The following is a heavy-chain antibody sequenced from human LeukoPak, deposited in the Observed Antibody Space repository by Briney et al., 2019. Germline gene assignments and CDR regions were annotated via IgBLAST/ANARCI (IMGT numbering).Heavy chain of an antibody. CDR3: ARSRARVRYFDWYPPWFDP. Sequence: SETLSLTCTVSGGSISSYYWSWIRQPPGKGLEWIGYIYYSGSTNYNPSLKSRVTISVDTSKNQFSLKLSSVTAADTAVYYCARSRARVRYFDWYPPWFDPWGQEPWSPSPQ. V-gene: IGHV4-59*01. J-gene: IGHJ5*02. CDR2: IYYSGST. CDR1: GGSISSYY. D-gene: IGHD3-9*01.